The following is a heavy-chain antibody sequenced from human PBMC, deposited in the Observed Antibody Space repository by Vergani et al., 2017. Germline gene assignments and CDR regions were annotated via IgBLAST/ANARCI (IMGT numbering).Heavy chain of an antibody. CDR3: ARDADCSGGSCNGWFDP. CDR2: IHHSGST. V-gene: IGHV4-30-2*01. CDR1: GGSISSGGYS. D-gene: IGHD2-15*01. J-gene: IGHJ5*02. Sequence: QLQLQESGSGLVKPSQTLSLTCAVSGGSISSGGYSWSWLRQPPGKGLEWIGYIHHSGSTYYNPSLKSRVARSVDRSKNKFSLKLSAVSAADTAVYYCARDADCSGGSCNGWFDPGGEGRLVTVSS.